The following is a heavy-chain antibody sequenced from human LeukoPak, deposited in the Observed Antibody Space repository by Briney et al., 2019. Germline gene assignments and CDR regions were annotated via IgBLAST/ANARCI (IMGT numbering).Heavy chain of an antibody. CDR2: INWNGGST. D-gene: IGHD1-26*01. Sequence: GGSLRLSCAASGFTFDDYGMSWVRQAPGKGLEWVSGINWNGGSTGYADSVKGRFTISRDNAKNSLYLQMNSLRAEDTAVYYCARSWYESYKFFPDYWGQGTLVTVSS. CDR3: ARSWYESYKFFPDY. J-gene: IGHJ4*02. V-gene: IGHV3-20*04. CDR1: GFTFDDYG.